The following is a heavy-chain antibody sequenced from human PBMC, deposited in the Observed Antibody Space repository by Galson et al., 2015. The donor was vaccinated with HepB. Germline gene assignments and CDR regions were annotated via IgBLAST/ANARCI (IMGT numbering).Heavy chain of an antibody. CDR3: ARVRRTGEWLLLEWDY. CDR2: ISSSGSTI. J-gene: IGHJ4*02. Sequence: SLRLSCAASGFTFSDYYMSWIRQAPGKGLEWVSYISSSGSTIYYADSVKGRFTISRDNAKNSLYLQMNSLRAEDTAVYYCARVRRTGEWLLLEWDYWGQGTLVTVSS. CDR1: GFTFSDYY. V-gene: IGHV3-11*04. D-gene: IGHD3-22*01.